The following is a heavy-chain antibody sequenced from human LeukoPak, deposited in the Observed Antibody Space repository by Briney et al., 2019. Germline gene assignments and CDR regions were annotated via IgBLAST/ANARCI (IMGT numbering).Heavy chain of an antibody. CDR2: IKQDGSEK. CDR1: EFTFSSRDW. CDR3: ARGGAYYYYMDV. Sequence: GGSLRLSCVASEFTFSSRDWMTWVRQAPGKGLEWVANIKQDGSEKNYVDSVKGRFTISRDNAKNSLYLQMNSLRAEDTAVYYCARGGAYYYYMDVWGKGTTVTVSS. V-gene: IGHV3-7*01. J-gene: IGHJ6*03. D-gene: IGHD4/OR15-4a*01.